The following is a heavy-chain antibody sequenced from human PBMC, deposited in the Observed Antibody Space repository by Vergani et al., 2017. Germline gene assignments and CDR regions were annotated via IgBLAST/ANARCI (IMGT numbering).Heavy chain of an antibody. CDR1: SFSVSSHY. D-gene: IGHD4-17*01. J-gene: IGHJ3*02. Sequence: LVESGGGLVQPGGSLRLSCAASSFSVSSHYMTWVRQAPGKGLEWVSTINIGGRTSYADSVKCRLTLTRDDSKNTLHLQMNSLRPEDTAVYYCARGMTTETTDLDGFDIWGQGTMVSVSS. CDR3: ARGMTTETTDLDGFDI. V-gene: IGHV3-66*02. CDR2: INIGGRT.